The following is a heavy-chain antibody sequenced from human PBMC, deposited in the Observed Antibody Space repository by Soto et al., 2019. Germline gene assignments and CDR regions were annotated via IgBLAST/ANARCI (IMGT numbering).Heavy chain of an antibody. V-gene: IGHV3-21*01. Sequence: GGSLRLSCAASGFTFSTYTMNWVRQAPGTGLEWVSSISSGSDFTYYADSLKGRFTISRDNAKNTLYLQMNSLRAEDTAVYYCARSGYSSGWLIGSYNFDYWGQGTLVTVSS. J-gene: IGHJ4*02. CDR2: ISSGSDFT. CDR1: GFTFSTYT. D-gene: IGHD6-19*01. CDR3: ARSGYSSGWLIGSYNFDY.